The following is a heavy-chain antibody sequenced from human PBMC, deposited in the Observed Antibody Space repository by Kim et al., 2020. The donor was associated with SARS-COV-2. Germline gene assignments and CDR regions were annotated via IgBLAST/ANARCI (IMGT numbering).Heavy chain of an antibody. D-gene: IGHD6-13*01. V-gene: IGHV4-61*02. Sequence: SETLSLTCSVSGGSVTSGNHYWTWIRQPAGKRLEWIGRIYTRGNINYNPSLESRVTISLDTSTYQFSLRLNSVTAADPATYYCARDRGADSFDSWGQGTLVTVSS. CDR3: ARDRGADSFDS. CDR1: GGSVTSGNHY. J-gene: IGHJ4*02. CDR2: IYTRGNI.